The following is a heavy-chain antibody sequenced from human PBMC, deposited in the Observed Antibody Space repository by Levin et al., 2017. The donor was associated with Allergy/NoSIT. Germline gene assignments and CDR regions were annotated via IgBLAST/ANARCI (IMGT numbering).Heavy chain of an antibody. V-gene: IGHV1-2*06. CDR3: ARNGYVLAATNNWFDP. CDR2: INPNTGDA. Sequence: PLASVKVSCKASGYTFTGYFMHWLRQAPGQGLEWMGRINPNTGDATYAQKFQGRVTMTRDTSISTAYMELSRLRSDDAAIYYCARNGYVLAATNNWFDPWGQGSLVTVSS. CDR1: GYTFTGYF. D-gene: IGHD2-8*02. J-gene: IGHJ5*02.